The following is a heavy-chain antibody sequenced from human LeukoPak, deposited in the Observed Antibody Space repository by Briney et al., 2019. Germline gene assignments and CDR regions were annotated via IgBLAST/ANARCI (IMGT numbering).Heavy chain of an antibody. CDR2: ITSSSSYI. CDR3: ACYFMISYY. D-gene: IGHD3-16*01. J-gene: IGHJ4*02. CDR1: GFTFSSYT. V-gene: IGHV3-21*04. Sequence: PGGSLRLSCAASGFTFSSYTMNWVRQAPGKGLEWVSSITSSSSYIYYADSLKGRFTISRDNARNSVYLQMNSLRAEDTAVYYCACYFMISYYWGQGTLVTVSS.